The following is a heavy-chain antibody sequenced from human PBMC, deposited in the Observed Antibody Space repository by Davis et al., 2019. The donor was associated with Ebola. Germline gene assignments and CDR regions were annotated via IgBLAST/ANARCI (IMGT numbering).Heavy chain of an antibody. V-gene: IGHV4-59*01. D-gene: IGHD2-2*01. J-gene: IGHJ4*02. CDR2: MYYSGTS. CDR3: AALVPATRATDY. Sequence: PSETLSLTCIVSGGSMTNYYWSWIRKAPGRGLEWIGYMYYSGTSSYNPSLKSRVSISIDRSMNQVSLDLNSVTAADTAIYYCAALVPATRATDYWGQGILVSVSS. CDR1: GGSMTNYY.